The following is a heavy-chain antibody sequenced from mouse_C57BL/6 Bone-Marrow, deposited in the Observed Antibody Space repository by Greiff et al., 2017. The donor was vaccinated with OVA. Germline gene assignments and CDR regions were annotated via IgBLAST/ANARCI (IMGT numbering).Heavy chain of an antibody. CDR2: ISNGGGST. D-gene: IGHD4-1*01. CDR1: GFTFSDYY. CDR3: ARDWGAMKY. Sequence: EVKLVESGGGLVQPGGSLKLSCAASGFTFSDYYMYWVRQTPEKRLEWVAYISNGGGSTYYPDTFKGRSTFTRDNASNTPYLQMSRLKSEDTAMYYCARDWGAMKYWGQGTSVTVSS. J-gene: IGHJ4*01. V-gene: IGHV5-12*01.